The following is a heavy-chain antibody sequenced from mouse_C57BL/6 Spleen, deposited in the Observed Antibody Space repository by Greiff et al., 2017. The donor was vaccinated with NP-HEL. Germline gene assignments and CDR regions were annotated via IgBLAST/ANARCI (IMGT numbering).Heavy chain of an antibody. CDR3: AREGYYGSPWFAY. J-gene: IGHJ3*01. V-gene: IGHV5-4*01. D-gene: IGHD1-1*01. Sequence: DVQLVESGGGLVKPGGSLKLSCAASGFTFSSYAMSWVRQTPEKRLEWVATISDGGSYTYYPDNVKGRFTISRDNAKNNLYLQMSHLKSEDTAMYYCAREGYYGSPWFAYWGQGTLVTVSA. CDR2: ISDGGSYT. CDR1: GFTFSSYA.